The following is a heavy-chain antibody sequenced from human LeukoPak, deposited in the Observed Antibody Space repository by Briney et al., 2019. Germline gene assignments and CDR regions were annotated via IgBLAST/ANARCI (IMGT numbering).Heavy chain of an antibody. Sequence: GGSLRLSCAASGFTFSYYAMSWVRHTPGKGLKWVSTISGSGGTTYYADSVKGRFTISRDNSKNTLYLQMNSLRAEDTAVYYCTTGWELLRGEYFDYWGQGTLVTVSS. CDR2: ISGSGGTT. D-gene: IGHD1-26*01. V-gene: IGHV3-23*01. J-gene: IGHJ4*02. CDR3: TTGWELLRGEYFDY. CDR1: GFTFSYYA.